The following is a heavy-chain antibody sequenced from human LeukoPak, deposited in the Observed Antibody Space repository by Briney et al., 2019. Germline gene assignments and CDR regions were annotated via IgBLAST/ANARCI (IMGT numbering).Heavy chain of an antibody. V-gene: IGHV3-30*04. Sequence: GRSLRLSCAASGFTFSSYAMHWVRQAPGKGLEWVAVISYDGSNKYYADSVKGRFTISRDNSKNTLYLQMNSLRAEDTAVYYCASEGSSSSWPYLDYWGQGTLVTVSS. CDR2: ISYDGSNK. D-gene: IGHD6-13*01. CDR1: GFTFSSYA. J-gene: IGHJ4*02. CDR3: ASEGSSSSWPYLDY.